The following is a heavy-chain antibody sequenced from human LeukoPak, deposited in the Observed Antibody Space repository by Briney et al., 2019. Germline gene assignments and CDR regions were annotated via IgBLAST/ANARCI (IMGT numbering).Heavy chain of an antibody. Sequence: ASVTVSCKASGYTFTSYDINWVRQATGQGLEWMGWMNPNSGNTGYAQKFQGRVTMTRNTSISTAYMELSSLRSEDTAVYYCARSPPRQLFRNWFDPWGQGTLVTVSS. CDR3: ARSPPRQLFRNWFDP. CDR2: MNPNSGNT. V-gene: IGHV1-8*01. D-gene: IGHD3-10*01. J-gene: IGHJ5*02. CDR1: GYTFTSYD.